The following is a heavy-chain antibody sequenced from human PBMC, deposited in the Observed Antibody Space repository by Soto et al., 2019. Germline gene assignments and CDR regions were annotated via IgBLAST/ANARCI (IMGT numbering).Heavy chain of an antibody. V-gene: IGHV1-69*12. CDR1: GGTFRTYA. CDR3: AKGAVAGTPTSYYYYGMDV. D-gene: IGHD6-19*01. Sequence: QVQLLQSGAEVKKPGSSVRVSCEASGGTFRTYAFSWVRQAPGQGLEWMGEIIPIFGTVNYAQKFQGRVTITADGSTTTVYMDLRSLRSEDTAVYYCAKGAVAGTPTSYYYYGMDVWGQVTTVTVSS. J-gene: IGHJ6*02. CDR2: IIPIFGTV.